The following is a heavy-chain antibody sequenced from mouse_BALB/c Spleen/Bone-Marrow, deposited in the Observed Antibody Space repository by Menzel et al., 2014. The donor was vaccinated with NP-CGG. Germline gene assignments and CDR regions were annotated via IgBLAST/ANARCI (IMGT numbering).Heavy chain of an antibody. V-gene: IGHV14-3*02. D-gene: IGHD4-1*01. CDR2: IDPANGNT. CDR3: ARWEYYAMDY. J-gene: IGHJ4*01. Sequence: VQLQQSGAELVKPRASVKLSCTASVFNIKDTYMHWVKQRPEQGLEWIGRIDPANGNTKYDPKFQGKATITADTSSNTAYLQLSSLTSEDTAVYYCARWEYYAMDYWGQGTSVTVSS. CDR1: VFNIKDTY.